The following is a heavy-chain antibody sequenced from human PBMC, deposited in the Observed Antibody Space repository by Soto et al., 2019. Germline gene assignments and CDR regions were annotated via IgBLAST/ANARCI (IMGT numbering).Heavy chain of an antibody. V-gene: IGHV1-18*01. Sequence: QVQLVQSGPEVKKPGASVKVSCKTSGYTFTNFGISWVRQAPGQGLGWMGWVTTDKGKTTYAQKFQGRVTMTTDTSTSTDYMELRSLRSDDTAVYYCATRSPAFDDWGQGTLVTVSS. J-gene: IGHJ4*02. CDR2: VTTDKGKT. CDR1: GYTFTNFG. CDR3: ATRSPAFDD.